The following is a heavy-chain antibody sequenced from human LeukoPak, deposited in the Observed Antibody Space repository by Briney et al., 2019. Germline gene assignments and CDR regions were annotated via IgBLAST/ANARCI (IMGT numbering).Heavy chain of an antibody. V-gene: IGHV3-21*01. J-gene: IGHJ4*02. CDR2: ISSSSSYI. CDR3: ARGDQDIVVVVAATVFDY. D-gene: IGHD2-15*01. CDR1: GFTFSSYS. Sequence: GGSLRLSCAASGFTFSSYSMNWVRQAPGKGPEWVSSISSSSSYIYYADSVKGRFTISRDNAKNSLYLQMNSLRAEDTAVYYCARGDQDIVVVVAATVFDYWGQGTLVTVSS.